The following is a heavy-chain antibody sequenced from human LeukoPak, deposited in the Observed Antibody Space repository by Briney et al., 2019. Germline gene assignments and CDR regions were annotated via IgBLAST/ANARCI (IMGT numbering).Heavy chain of an antibody. Sequence: ASVNVSCKASGYTFTSYGISWVRQAPGQGLEWMGWISAYNGNTNYAQKLQGRVTMTTDTSTSTAYMELRSLRSDDTAVYYCARDGIYDILTGGYYYYGMDVWGKGTTVTVSS. V-gene: IGHV1-18*04. CDR3: ARDGIYDILTGGYYYYGMDV. J-gene: IGHJ6*04. CDR2: ISAYNGNT. D-gene: IGHD3-9*01. CDR1: GYTFTSYG.